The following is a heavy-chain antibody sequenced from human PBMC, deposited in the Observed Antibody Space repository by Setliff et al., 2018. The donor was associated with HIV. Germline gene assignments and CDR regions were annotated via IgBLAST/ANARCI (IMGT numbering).Heavy chain of an antibody. V-gene: IGHV3-43D*04. CDR1: GFTFDDYA. CDR3: AKSTGSVLGTYYFDN. Sequence: RLSCAASGFTFDDYAMYWVRQGPGKGLEWVSLINWDGSRTFYADSVRGRFTTSRDNNKNFLYLEMNSLRADDTALYFCAKSTGSVLGTYYFDNWGQGTLVTVSS. D-gene: IGHD3-10*01. CDR2: INWDGSRT. J-gene: IGHJ4*02.